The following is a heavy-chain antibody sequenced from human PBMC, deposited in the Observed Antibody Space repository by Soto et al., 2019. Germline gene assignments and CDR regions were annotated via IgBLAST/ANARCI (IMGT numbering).Heavy chain of an antibody. J-gene: IGHJ4*02. D-gene: IGHD1-1*01. V-gene: IGHV4-59*01. CDR2: IYYSGST. Sequence: TLSLTCTVSGGSLSSYYWSWIRQPPGKGLEWIGYIYYSGSTNYNPSLKSRVTISVDTSKNQFSLKLSSVTAADTAVYYCARGDLEMSTIFEYWGQGTLVTVSS. CDR3: ARGDLEMSTIFEY. CDR1: GGSLSSYY.